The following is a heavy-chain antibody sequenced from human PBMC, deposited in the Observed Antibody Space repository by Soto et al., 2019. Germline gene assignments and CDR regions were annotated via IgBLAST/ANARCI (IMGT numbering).Heavy chain of an antibody. CDR2: INHSGST. D-gene: IGHD3-16*02. CDR1: GASFSGYY. CDR3: ARSAEGGAIPNDAFDI. J-gene: IGHJ3*02. V-gene: IGHV4-34*01. Sequence: PSETLSLTCAVYGASFSGYYWSWIRQPPGKGLEWIGEINHSGSTNYNPSLKSRVTISVDTSKNQFSLKLRSVTAADTAVYYCARSAEGGAIPNDAFDIWGQGTMVTVSS.